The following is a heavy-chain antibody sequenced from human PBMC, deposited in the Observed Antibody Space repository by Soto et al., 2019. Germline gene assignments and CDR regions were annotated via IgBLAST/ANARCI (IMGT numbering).Heavy chain of an antibody. CDR3: AKSGSSGWYGWFDP. CDR2: IYWNDDK. CDR1: AFSLRTSGVG. Sequence: SGLTQENPTQTLTLTSIFSAFSLRTSGVGVGWIRQPPGKALEWLGFIYWNDDKRYSPSLKSRLTITKDTSKNQVVLTMTNMDPVDTATYYCAKSGSSGWYGWFDPWGQGTLVTVSS. J-gene: IGHJ5*02. D-gene: IGHD6-19*01. V-gene: IGHV2-5*01.